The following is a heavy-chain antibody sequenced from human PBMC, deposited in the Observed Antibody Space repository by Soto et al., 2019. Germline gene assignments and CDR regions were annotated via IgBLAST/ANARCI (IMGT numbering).Heavy chain of an antibody. V-gene: IGHV4-39*01. CDR1: GGSISSSSYY. Sequence: SETLSLTCTVSGGSISSSSYYWGWIRQPPGKGLEWSGSIYYSGSTYYNPSLKSRVTISVDTSKNQFSLKLSSVTAADTAVYYCARGVSTMVRGVILYYYYYYGMDVWGQGTTVTVSS. D-gene: IGHD3-10*01. CDR2: IYYSGST. CDR3: ARGVSTMVRGVILYYYYYYGMDV. J-gene: IGHJ6*02.